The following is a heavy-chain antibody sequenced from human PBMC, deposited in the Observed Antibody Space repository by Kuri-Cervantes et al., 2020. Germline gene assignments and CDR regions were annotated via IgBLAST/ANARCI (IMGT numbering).Heavy chain of an antibody. V-gene: IGHV5-51*01. CDR2: IYPGDSDT. CDR1: GYSFTSYW. CDR3: ARQGGELETRDYYGMDV. D-gene: IGHD1-1*01. Sequence: KVSCKGSGYSFTSYWIGWVRQLPGKGLEWMGIIYPGDSDTRYSLSFQGQVTISADKSISTAYLQWSSLKASDTAMYYCARQGGELETRDYYGMDVRGQGTMVTVSS. J-gene: IGHJ6*02.